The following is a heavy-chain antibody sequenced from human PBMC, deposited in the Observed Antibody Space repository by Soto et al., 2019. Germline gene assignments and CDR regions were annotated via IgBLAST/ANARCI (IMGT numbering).Heavy chain of an antibody. D-gene: IGHD6-19*01. CDR1: GGSISSYY. V-gene: IGHV4-59*01. CDR2: IYYSGST. J-gene: IGHJ4*02. CDR3: ARVAHSSALIDY. Sequence: SETLSLTSTVSGGSISSYYWCWIRQPPGKGLEWIGYIYYSGSTNYNPSLKSRVTISVDTSKNQFSLKLSSVTAADTAVYYCARVAHSSALIDYWGQGTLVTVSS.